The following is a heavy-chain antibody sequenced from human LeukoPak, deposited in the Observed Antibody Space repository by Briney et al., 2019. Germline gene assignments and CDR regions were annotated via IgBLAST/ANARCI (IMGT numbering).Heavy chain of an antibody. CDR2: ISAYNGNT. V-gene: IGHV1-18*01. J-gene: IGHJ4*02. CDR1: GGTFSSYA. CDR3: ASPGQTMYYYGSGPLNPYYFDY. D-gene: IGHD3-10*01. Sequence: ASVKVSCKASGGTFSSYAISWVRQAPGQGLEWMGWISAYNGNTNYAQKLQGRVTMTTDTSTSTAYMELSSLRSEDTAVYYCASPGQTMYYYGSGPLNPYYFDYWGQGTLVTVSS.